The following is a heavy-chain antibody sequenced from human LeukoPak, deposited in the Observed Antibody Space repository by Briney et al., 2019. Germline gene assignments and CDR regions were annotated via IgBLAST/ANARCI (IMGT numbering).Heavy chain of an antibody. CDR3: AKEGLVNFYYFDY. Sequence: GGSLSLSCAASGFTFSGYAMSWVRQAPGRGLEWVSTISGSGDSTYYADSVKGRFTIFRDNSKNTLYLQMNSLRAADTAVYYCAKEGLVNFYYFDYWGQGTLVTVSS. CDR2: ISGSGDST. D-gene: IGHD1-26*01. CDR1: GFTFSGYA. J-gene: IGHJ4*02. V-gene: IGHV3-23*01.